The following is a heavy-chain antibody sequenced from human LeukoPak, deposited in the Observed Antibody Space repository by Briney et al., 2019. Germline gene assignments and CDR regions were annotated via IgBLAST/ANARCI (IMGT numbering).Heavy chain of an antibody. CDR2: VYYSGST. D-gene: IGHD3-10*01. V-gene: IGHV4-39*07. CDR1: GGSMSSSTYY. J-gene: IGHJ6*03. Sequence: SETLSLTCTVSGGSMSSSTYYWVWIRQPPGKGLEWIGSVYYSGSTSYNPSLGSRVTISVDTSKTQLSLRLSPVTAADTAVYYCARVDIGSGTYYRYYYYMDVWGKGTTVTVSS. CDR3: ARVDIGSGTYYRYYYYMDV.